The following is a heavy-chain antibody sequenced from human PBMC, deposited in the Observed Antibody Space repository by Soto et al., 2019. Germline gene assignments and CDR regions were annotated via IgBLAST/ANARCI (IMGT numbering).Heavy chain of an antibody. J-gene: IGHJ1*01. Sequence: EVQLLESGGDLVQPGGSLRLSCAASGFTFSSYAMGWVRQAPGKGLEWVSGISGSGGRTDYADSVKGRFIISRDNSKNTLSLQMNRLRAEDTALYYCAKDGYNYAHTEYFNHWGQGTLVIVS. CDR2: ISGSGGRT. V-gene: IGHV3-23*01. CDR1: GFTFSSYA. D-gene: IGHD5-18*01. CDR3: AKDGYNYAHTEYFNH.